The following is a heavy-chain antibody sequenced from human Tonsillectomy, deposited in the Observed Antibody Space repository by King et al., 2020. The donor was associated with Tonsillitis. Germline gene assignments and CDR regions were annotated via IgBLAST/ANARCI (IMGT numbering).Heavy chain of an antibody. Sequence: QLVQSGAEVKKPGSSVKVSCKASGGTFSSYAISWVRQAPGQGLEWMGGIIPIFGTANYAQKFQGRVTITADESTSTAYMELSSLRSEDTAVYYCARDLSSYDSSGYYPSYFDYWGQGTLVTVSS. D-gene: IGHD3-22*01. V-gene: IGHV1-69*01. CDR3: ARDLSSYDSSGYYPSYFDY. J-gene: IGHJ4*02. CDR1: GGTFSSYA. CDR2: IIPIFGTA.